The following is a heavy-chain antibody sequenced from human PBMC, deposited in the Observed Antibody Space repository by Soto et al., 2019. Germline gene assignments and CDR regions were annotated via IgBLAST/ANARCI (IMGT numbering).Heavy chain of an antibody. J-gene: IGHJ4*02. CDR1: GFTFSSYA. D-gene: IGHD6-13*01. CDR2: ISGSGGST. V-gene: IGHV3-23*01. CDR3: AKGAGMSSSWYLVYYFDY. Sequence: PGGSLRLSCAASGFTFSSYAMSWVRQAPGKGLEWVSAISGSGGSTYYADSVKGRFTISRDNSKNTLYLQMNSLRAEDTAVYYCAKGAGMSSSWYLVYYFDYWGQGTLVIVSS.